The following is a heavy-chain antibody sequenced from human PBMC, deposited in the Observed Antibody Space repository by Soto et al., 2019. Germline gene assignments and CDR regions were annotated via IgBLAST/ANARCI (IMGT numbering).Heavy chain of an antibody. D-gene: IGHD6-19*01. CDR3: AKAYSSGWYLSYYYYYGMDV. Sequence: QVQLVESGGGVVQPGRSLRLSCAASGFTFSSYGMHWVRQAPGKGLAWVAVISYDGSNKYYADSVKGRFTISRDNSKNTLYLQMNSLRAEDTAVYYCAKAYSSGWYLSYYYYYGMDVWGQGTTVTVSS. V-gene: IGHV3-30*18. J-gene: IGHJ6*02. CDR2: ISYDGSNK. CDR1: GFTFSSYG.